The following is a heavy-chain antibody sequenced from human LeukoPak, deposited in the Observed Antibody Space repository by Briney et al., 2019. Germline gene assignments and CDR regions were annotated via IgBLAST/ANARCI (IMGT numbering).Heavy chain of an antibody. Sequence: GGSLRLSCAASGFSFSSYGMNWVRQAPGKGLEWVSSISGSGGSTYYADSVKGRFAISRDNSKNTLYLQTDSLRAEDTAVYYCATAHLVVPGNMDMVFDYWGQGTLVTVPS. D-gene: IGHD2-2*01. J-gene: IGHJ4*02. CDR1: GFSFSSYG. CDR2: ISGSGGST. CDR3: ATAHLVVPGNMDMVFDY. V-gene: IGHV3-23*01.